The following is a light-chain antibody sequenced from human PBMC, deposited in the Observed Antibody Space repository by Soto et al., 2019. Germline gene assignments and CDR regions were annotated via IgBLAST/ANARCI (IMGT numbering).Light chain of an antibody. Sequence: QSALTQPASVSGSPGQSITISCTGTSSDVGGYKYVSWYQQHPGKAPKLMIYEVSNRPSGVSNRFSGSKSDNTASLIICGLQAEDAAYYYCSSYTSSTTWVFGGGTKLTVL. CDR2: EVS. J-gene: IGLJ2*01. CDR1: SSDVGGYKY. CDR3: SSYTSSTTWV. V-gene: IGLV2-14*01.